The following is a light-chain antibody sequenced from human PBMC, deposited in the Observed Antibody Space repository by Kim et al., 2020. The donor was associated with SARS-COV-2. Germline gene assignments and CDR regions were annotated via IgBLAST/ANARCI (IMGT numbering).Light chain of an antibody. Sequence: LSPGERATLSCRASQSHSSSYLGWYQQKPGQAPRLLIYGASSRATGIPDRFSGSGSGTDFTLTISRLEPEDFAVYYCQQHGSSPWTFGQGTKVDIK. CDR3: QQHGSSPWT. J-gene: IGKJ1*01. V-gene: IGKV3-20*01. CDR1: QSHSSSY. CDR2: GAS.